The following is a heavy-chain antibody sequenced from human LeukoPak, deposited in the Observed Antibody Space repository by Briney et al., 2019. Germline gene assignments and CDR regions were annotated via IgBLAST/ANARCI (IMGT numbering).Heavy chain of an antibody. V-gene: IGHV3-21*01. CDR2: ISSSSSYI. CDR3: ARVWEYCSGGSCYENYYGMDV. Sequence: GGSLRLSCAASGFTFSSYSMNWVCQAPGKGLEWVSSISSSSSYIYYADSVKGRFTISRDNAKNSLYLQMNSLRAEDTAVYYCARVWEYCSGGSCYENYYGMDVWGKGTTVTVSS. CDR1: GFTFSSYS. D-gene: IGHD2-15*01. J-gene: IGHJ6*04.